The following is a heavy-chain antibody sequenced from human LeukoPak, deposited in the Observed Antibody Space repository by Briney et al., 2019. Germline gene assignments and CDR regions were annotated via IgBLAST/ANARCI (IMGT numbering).Heavy chain of an antibody. CDR2: VHSNNGNT. CDR3: ARHIVVVREYYYFGMDV. CDR1: GYTFSNYG. D-gene: IGHD2-15*01. V-gene: IGHV1-18*01. Sequence: ASVKVSCKASGYTFSNYGIRWVRQAPGQGLEWIGWVHSNNGNTNYAQRLQGRVTMTTDPSTSTAYMELRRLRSDDTAVYYCARHIVVVREYYYFGMDVWGQGTSVTVSS. J-gene: IGHJ6*01.